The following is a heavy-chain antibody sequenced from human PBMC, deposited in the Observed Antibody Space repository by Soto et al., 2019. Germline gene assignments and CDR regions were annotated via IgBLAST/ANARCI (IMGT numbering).Heavy chain of an antibody. Sequence: PGGSLRLSCAASGFTFSDYYMSWIRQAPGKGLEWVSYISSSGSTIYYADSVKGRFTISRDNAKNSLYLQMNSLRAEDTAVYYCARILDVVVVAATPPYFDYWGQGTLVTVSS. CDR1: GFTFSDYY. CDR3: ARILDVVVVAATPPYFDY. D-gene: IGHD2-15*01. V-gene: IGHV3-11*01. J-gene: IGHJ4*02. CDR2: ISSSGSTI.